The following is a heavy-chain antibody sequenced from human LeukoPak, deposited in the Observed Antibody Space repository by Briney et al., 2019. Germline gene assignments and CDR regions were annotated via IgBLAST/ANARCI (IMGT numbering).Heavy chain of an antibody. D-gene: IGHD2-15*01. CDR1: GGPFSSYY. Sequence: SETLSLTCTVCGGPFSSYYWSWIREPAGKGLEWLGRIYTSGSTNYNPSLKSRLTMSVDTSKNQFSLKLSSVTAADTAVYYCARVGYCSGGSCYSVVGAFDIWGQGTMVTVSS. V-gene: IGHV4-4*07. CDR3: ARVGYCSGGSCYSVVGAFDI. CDR2: IYTSGST. J-gene: IGHJ3*02.